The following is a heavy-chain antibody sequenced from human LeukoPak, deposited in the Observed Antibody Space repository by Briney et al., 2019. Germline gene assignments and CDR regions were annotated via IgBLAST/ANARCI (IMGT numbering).Heavy chain of an antibody. CDR3: AKVRGTYRSYWYFDH. CDR1: GYMLTEIS. Sequence: ASVKVSCKIGGYMLTEISMHWVRQAPGKGPEWMGGYGPETASIIYAQKFLGRLTLTEDTTTDTGYLELSSLTSDDTAVYYCAKVRGTYRSYWYFDHWGRGTLVSVSS. CDR2: YGPETASI. V-gene: IGHV1-24*01. D-gene: IGHD3-16*02. J-gene: IGHJ2*01.